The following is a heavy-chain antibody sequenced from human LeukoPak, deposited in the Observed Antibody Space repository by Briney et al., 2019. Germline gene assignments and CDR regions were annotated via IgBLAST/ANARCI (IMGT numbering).Heavy chain of an antibody. Sequence: ASVKVSCKASGYTFTGYYMHWVRQAPGQGLEWMGWINPNSGGTNYAQKFQGRVTMTRDTSISTAYMELSRLRSDDTAVYYCARDRSGYDFYYYYYMDVWGKGTMVTISS. CDR2: INPNSGGT. D-gene: IGHD5-12*01. CDR3: ARDRSGYDFYYYYYMDV. V-gene: IGHV1-2*02. J-gene: IGHJ6*03. CDR1: GYTFTGYY.